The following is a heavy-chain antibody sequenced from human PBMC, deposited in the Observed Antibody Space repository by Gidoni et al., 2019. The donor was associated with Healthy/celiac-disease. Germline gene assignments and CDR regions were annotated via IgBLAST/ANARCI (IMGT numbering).Heavy chain of an antibody. D-gene: IGHD3-3*01. V-gene: IGHV1-69*01. CDR2: IIPIFGTA. Sequence: QVQLVQSGAEVKKPGFSVKVSCKASGGTFSSYAISWVRQAPGQGLEWMGGIIPIFGTANYAQKFQGRVTITADESTSTAYMELSSLRSEDTAVYYCASGSDFWSGPKPETFDYWGQGTLVTVSS. J-gene: IGHJ4*02. CDR1: GGTFSSYA. CDR3: ASGSDFWSGPKPETFDY.